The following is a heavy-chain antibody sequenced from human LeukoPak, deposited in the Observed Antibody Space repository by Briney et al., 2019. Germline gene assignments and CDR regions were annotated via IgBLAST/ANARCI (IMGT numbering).Heavy chain of an antibody. CDR3: ARDSHTPRRDFDL. CDR1: GFTFSRHW. J-gene: IGHJ2*01. CDR2: INTDGSRT. Sequence: GGSLRLSCAASGFTFSRHWMHWVRQAPGKGLLWISRINTDGSRTDYLDSVKGRLTISRDNARNTLFLQMDSLRVEDMAVYYCARDSHTPRRDFDLWGRGTLVTVSS. V-gene: IGHV3-74*01.